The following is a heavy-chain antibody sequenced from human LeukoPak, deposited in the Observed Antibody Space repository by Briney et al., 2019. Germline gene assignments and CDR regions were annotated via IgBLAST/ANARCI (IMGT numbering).Heavy chain of an antibody. D-gene: IGHD2-15*01. J-gene: IGHJ4*02. CDR2: IYYSGST. CDR1: GGYISSSTCY. CDR3: ARARAVVVVAATLYSYGQFDY. V-gene: IGHV4-39*07. Sequence: SETLSLTCSVSGGYISSSTCYWGWIRQPPGKGLEWIGSIYYSGSTYYNPSLKSRVTISVDTSKNQFSLKLSSVTAADTAVYYCARARAVVVVAATLYSYGQFDYWGQGTLVTVSS.